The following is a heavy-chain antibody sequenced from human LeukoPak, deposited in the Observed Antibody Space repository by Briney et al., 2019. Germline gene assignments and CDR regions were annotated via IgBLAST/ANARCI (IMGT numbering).Heavy chain of an antibody. V-gene: IGHV3-23*01. CDR2: ISGSGGST. CDR3: AKDRYYGSGSYCTDY. Sequence: GTLRLSCAASGFTFGSYGMSWVRQAPGKGLEWVSAISGSGGSTYYADSVKGRFTISRDNSKNTLYLQMNSLRAEDTAVYYCAKDRYYGSGSYCTDYWGQGTLVTVSS. J-gene: IGHJ4*02. D-gene: IGHD3-10*01. CDR1: GFTFGSYG.